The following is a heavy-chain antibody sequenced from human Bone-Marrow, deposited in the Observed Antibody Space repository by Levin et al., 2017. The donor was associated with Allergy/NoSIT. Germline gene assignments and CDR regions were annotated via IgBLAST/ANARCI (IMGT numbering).Heavy chain of an antibody. Sequence: SETLSLTCAVSGGSISSGGYSWSWIRQPPGKGLEWIGYIYHSGSTYYNPSLKSRVTISVDRSKNQFSLKLSSVTAADTAVYYCASYCSSTSCALDAFDIWGQGTMVTVSS. CDR1: GGSISSGGYS. J-gene: IGHJ3*02. D-gene: IGHD2-2*01. CDR3: ASYCSSTSCALDAFDI. V-gene: IGHV4-30-2*01. CDR2: IYHSGST.